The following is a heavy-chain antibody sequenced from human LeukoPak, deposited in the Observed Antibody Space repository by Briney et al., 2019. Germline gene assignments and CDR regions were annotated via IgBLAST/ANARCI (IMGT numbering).Heavy chain of an antibody. CDR3: AKAPTTVTPIDY. CDR2: ISYDGSNK. V-gene: IGHV3-30*18. Sequence: GGSLRLSRAASGFTFSSYGMHWVRQAPGKGLEWVAVISYDGSNKYYADSVKGRFTISRDNSKNTLYLQMNSLRAEDTAVYYCAKAPTTVTPIDYWGQGTLVTVSS. J-gene: IGHJ4*02. D-gene: IGHD4-17*01. CDR1: GFTFSSYG.